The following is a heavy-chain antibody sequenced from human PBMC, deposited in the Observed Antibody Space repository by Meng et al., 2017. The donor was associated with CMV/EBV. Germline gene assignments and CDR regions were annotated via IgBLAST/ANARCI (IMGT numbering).Heavy chain of an antibody. CDR2: ISAYNGNT. J-gene: IGHJ5*02. V-gene: IGHV1-18*01. CDR3: ARVIPSSGYCSSTSCYTSWFDP. Sequence: YGISWVRQAPGQGLEWMGWISAYNGNTNYAQKPQGRVTMTTDTSTSTAYMELRSLRSDDTAVYYCARVIPSSGYCSSTSCYTSWFDPWGQGTLVTVSS. CDR1: YG. D-gene: IGHD2-2*02.